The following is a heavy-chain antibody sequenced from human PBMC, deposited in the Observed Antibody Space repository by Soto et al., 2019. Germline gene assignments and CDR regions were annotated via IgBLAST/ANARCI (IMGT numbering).Heavy chain of an antibody. CDR3: ARCFGDDHVWGNYRYRYFDH. CDR2: IYYRGIT. J-gene: IGHJ4*02. Sequence: QVQLQESGPRLERPSQTLSLTCTVSGGSISSGTYYWSWIRQLPEKGLEWIGYIYYRGITYYNPSLKSRVSMSIDTSRNQFSLKVYSVTAADTAVYSCARCFGDDHVWGNYRYRYFDHWGPGTLVTVSS. D-gene: IGHD3-16*02. V-gene: IGHV4-31*03. CDR1: GGSISSGTYY.